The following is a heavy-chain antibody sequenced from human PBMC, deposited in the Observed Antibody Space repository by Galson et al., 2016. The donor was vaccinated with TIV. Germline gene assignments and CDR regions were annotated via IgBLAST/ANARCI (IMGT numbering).Heavy chain of an antibody. CDR3: SGPGRGGPDLSGVDV. Sequence: QSGAEVKKPGESPKISCKGSRYNFASHWIGWVLQMPGKGPEWMGIIFPGDSDTRYSPSFQGQVTMSADKSISTAYLQWSSLKASDIAIYYCSGPGRGGPDLSGVDVWGQGTKVIVSS. D-gene: IGHD3-9*01. J-gene: IGHJ3*01. V-gene: IGHV5-51*03. CDR1: RYNFASHW. CDR2: IFPGDSDT.